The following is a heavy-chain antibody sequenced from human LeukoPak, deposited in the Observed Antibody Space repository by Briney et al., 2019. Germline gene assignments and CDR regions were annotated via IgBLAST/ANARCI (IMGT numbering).Heavy chain of an antibody. CDR1: GFTFTSSA. J-gene: IGHJ6*02. CDR3: ARPAGYYYYYGMDV. V-gene: IGHV1-18*01. CDR2: ISAYNGNT. Sequence: ASVKVSCKASGFTFTSSAVQWLRQARGQRLEWMGWISAYNGNTNYAQKLQGRVTMTTDTSTSTAYMELRSLRSDDTAVYYCARPAGYYYYYGMDVWGQGTTVTVSS.